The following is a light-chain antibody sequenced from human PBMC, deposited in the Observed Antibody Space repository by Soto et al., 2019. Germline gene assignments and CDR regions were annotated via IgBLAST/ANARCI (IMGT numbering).Light chain of an antibody. CDR2: RAE. CDR1: IANIGGNY. CDR3: ATWDDTVTGLV. Sequence: QSVLTQSPSASGTPGQRVTISCSGNIANIGGNYVYWYQQFPGTAPRLLIYRAEQRPSGVPDRFSGSKSGTSASLAISGLRSEVEAAYYCATWDDTVTGLVFGGGTKVKVL. J-gene: IGLJ2*01. V-gene: IGLV1-47*01.